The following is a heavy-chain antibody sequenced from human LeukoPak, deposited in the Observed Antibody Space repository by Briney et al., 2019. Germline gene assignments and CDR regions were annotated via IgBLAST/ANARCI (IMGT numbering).Heavy chain of an antibody. CDR1: GGTFSRYA. CDR2: IIPILGIA. V-gene: IGHV1-69*04. D-gene: IGHD6-13*01. J-gene: IGHJ5*02. Sequence: ASVNVSCKASGGTFSRYAISWVRQAPGQGLEWMGRIIPILGIANYAQKFQGRVTITADKSTSTAYMELSSLRSEDTAVYYCARAQPRKSTAAGTQGDPWGQGTLVTVSS. CDR3: ARAQPRKSTAAGTQGDP.